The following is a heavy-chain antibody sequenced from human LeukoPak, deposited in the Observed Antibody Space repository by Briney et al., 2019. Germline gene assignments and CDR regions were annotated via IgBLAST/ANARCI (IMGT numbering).Heavy chain of an antibody. CDR2: INHSGST. Sequence: KPSETLSLTCAVYGGSFSDYFWSWIRQPPDKGLEWIGEINHSGSTNYNPSLKSRVTISVDTSKNQFSLKLSSVTAADTAVYYCARGLWITRPTVFDYWGQGTLVTVSS. J-gene: IGHJ4*02. D-gene: IGHD1-20*01. CDR1: GGSFSDYF. CDR3: ARGLWITRPTVFDY. V-gene: IGHV4-34*01.